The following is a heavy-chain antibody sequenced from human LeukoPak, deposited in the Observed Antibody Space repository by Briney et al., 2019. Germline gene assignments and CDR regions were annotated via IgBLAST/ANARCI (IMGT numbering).Heavy chain of an antibody. Sequence: PGGSLRLSCAASGFTFSSYSMNWVRQAPGKGLEWVSSISSSSSYIYYADSVKGRFTISRDNAKNSLYLQMNSLRAEDTAVYYCARSYVGFTLTVVVPFDYWGQGTLVTVSS. CDR1: GFTFSSYS. CDR3: ARSYVGFTLTVVVPFDY. D-gene: IGHD3-22*01. CDR2: ISSSSSYI. J-gene: IGHJ4*02. V-gene: IGHV3-21*01.